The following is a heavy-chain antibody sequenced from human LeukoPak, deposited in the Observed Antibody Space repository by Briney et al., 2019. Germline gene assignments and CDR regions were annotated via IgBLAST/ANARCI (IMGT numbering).Heavy chain of an antibody. CDR2: INSDGRST. CDR1: GFTFSSYW. V-gene: IGHV3-74*01. CDR3: AREAAAAGNPTIWY. J-gene: IGHJ4*02. D-gene: IGHD6-13*01. Sequence: GGSLRLSCAASGFTFSSYWMHWVRQAPGKGLVWVSRINSDGRSTSYADSVKGRFTISRDNAKNTLYLQMNSLRAEDTAVYYCAREAAAAGNPTIWYWGQGTLVTVSS.